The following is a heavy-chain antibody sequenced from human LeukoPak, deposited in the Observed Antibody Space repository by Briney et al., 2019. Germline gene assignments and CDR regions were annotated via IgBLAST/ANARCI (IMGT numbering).Heavy chain of an antibody. D-gene: IGHD3-22*01. J-gene: IGHJ4*02. CDR2: ISSSGSTI. Sequence: PGGSLRLSCAASGFTFSSYEMNWVRQAPGKGLEWVSYISSSGSTIYYADSVKGRFTISRDNAKNSLYLQMNSLRAEDTAVYYCARDFYDSSGYYIDYWGQGTLVTVSS. V-gene: IGHV3-48*03. CDR1: GFTFSSYE. CDR3: ARDFYDSSGYYIDY.